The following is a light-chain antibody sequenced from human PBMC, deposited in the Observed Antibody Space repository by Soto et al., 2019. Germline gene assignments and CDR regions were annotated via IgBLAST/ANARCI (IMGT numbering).Light chain of an antibody. Sequence: DIQMTQSPSSLSASVGDRVTITCRASQSISSYLNWYQQKPGKAPKLLIYAASSLQSGVTSRFSGSGSGTDFTLTISSLQPEDFATYYCQQIYSTPLTFGGGTKVEIK. CDR3: QQIYSTPLT. V-gene: IGKV1-39*01. J-gene: IGKJ4*01. CDR2: AAS. CDR1: QSISSY.